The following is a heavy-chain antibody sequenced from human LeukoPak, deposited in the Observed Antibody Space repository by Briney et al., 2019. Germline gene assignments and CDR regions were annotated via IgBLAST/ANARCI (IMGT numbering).Heavy chain of an antibody. CDR1: GFTFSSYS. V-gene: IGHV3-48*01. J-gene: IGHJ4*02. Sequence: GGSLRLSCAASGFTFSSYSMNWVRQAPGKGLEWLSCITSGSGTVYYADSVKGRFAISRDNANNSLYLQMNSLRAEDTAVYYCASRGSGYDPSDYWGQGTLVTVSS. CDR2: ITSGSGTV. CDR3: ASRGSGYDPSDY. D-gene: IGHD5-12*01.